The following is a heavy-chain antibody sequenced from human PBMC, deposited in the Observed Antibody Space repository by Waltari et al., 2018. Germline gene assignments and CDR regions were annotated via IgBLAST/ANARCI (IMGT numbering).Heavy chain of an antibody. Sequence: EVQLVESGGGLVQPGGSLRLSCVVSRFRFSSFWMSWVRQAPGTGLEWVAHIKEDGSEKYYMDSVKGRFTISRDNAKNSMYLQMNSLRVDDTAVYYCARGPGDFDGTDVWGQGTTVTVSS. CDR3: ARGPGDFDGTDV. J-gene: IGHJ6*02. V-gene: IGHV3-7*01. CDR2: IKEDGSEK. D-gene: IGHD2-21*02. CDR1: RFRFSSFW.